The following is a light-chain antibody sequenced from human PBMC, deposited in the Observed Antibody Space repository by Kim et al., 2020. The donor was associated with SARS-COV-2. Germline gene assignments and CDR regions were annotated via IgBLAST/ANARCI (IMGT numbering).Light chain of an antibody. CDR1: SSNIGTST. V-gene: IGLV1-44*01. CDR2: SNN. J-gene: IGLJ3*02. CDR3: AAWDVSLNGWV. Sequence: GQRVTISCSGSSSNIGTSTVNWYQQLPGTAPKLLIYSNNQRPSGVPDRFSVSKSGTSASLAISGLQSEDEADYYCAAWDVSLNGWVFGGGTQLTVL.